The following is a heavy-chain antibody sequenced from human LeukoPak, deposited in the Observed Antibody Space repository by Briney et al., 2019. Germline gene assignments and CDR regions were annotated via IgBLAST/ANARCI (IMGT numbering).Heavy chain of an antibody. D-gene: IGHD3-22*01. J-gene: IGHJ4*02. CDR1: GGSISSYY. V-gene: IGHV4-59*01. CDR3: ARGGDSSGYYLDFDY. Sequence: PSETLSLTCTVSGGSISSYYWSWIRQPPGKGLEWIGYIYYSGSTNYNPSLKSRVTISVDTSKNQFPLKLSSVTAADTAVYYCARGGDSSGYYLDFDYWGQGTLVTVSS. CDR2: IYYSGST.